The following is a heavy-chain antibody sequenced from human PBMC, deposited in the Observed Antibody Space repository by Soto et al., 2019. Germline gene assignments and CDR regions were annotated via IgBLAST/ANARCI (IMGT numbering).Heavy chain of an antibody. V-gene: IGHV3-73*02. J-gene: IGHJ4*02. CDR1: GFTFGGFV. D-gene: IGHD3-3*02. CDR3: AYIRG. CDR2: IRSKGDNSAT. Sequence: EVQLVESGGGLVQPGGSLNLSCQPSGFTFGGFVLDWVRQASGKGLEWVGGIRSKGDNSATIFAEPLRGRSTISRDDSKNTAYLQMNSLKSEDTAVYYCAYIRGWGQGTLVTVSS.